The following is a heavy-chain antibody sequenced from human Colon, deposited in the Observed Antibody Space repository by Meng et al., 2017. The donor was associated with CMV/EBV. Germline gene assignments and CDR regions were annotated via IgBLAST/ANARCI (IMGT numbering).Heavy chain of an antibody. CDR2: ISSSSSYI. V-gene: IGHV3-21*01. CDR1: GFTFSKYS. CDR3: ARDSQEFTITHCLDP. J-gene: IGHJ5*02. Sequence: GESLKISCAASGFTFSKYSINWVRQAPGRGLEWVSSISSSSSYIYYADSVKGRFTISRDNAKNSLYLQMNSLRAEDTAVYYCARDSQEFTITHCLDPWGQGTLVTVSS. D-gene: IGHD3-10*01.